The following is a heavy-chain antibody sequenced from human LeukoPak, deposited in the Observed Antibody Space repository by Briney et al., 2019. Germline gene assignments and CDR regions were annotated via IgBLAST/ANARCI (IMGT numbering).Heavy chain of an antibody. J-gene: IGHJ4*02. CDR1: GGSFSGYY. CDR3: ATSRQNYYDISGYHD. D-gene: IGHD3-22*01. CDR2: INHSGST. Sequence: PSETLSLTCAVYGGSFSGYYWSWIRQPPGKGLEWIGEINHSGSTNYNPSLKSRVTISVDTSKNQFSLKLSSVTAADTAVYYCATSRQNYYDISGYHDWGQGTLVTVSS. V-gene: IGHV4-34*01.